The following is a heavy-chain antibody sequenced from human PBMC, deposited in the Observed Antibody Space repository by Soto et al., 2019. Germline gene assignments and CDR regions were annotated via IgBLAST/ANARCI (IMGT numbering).Heavy chain of an antibody. J-gene: IGHJ5*01. CDR2: IFHTGNT. V-gene: IGHV4-31*01. Sequence: QVQLQESGPGLVKPSQTLSLTCTVSGVSIDSSDYYWSWVRQHPGKGLEYIGYIFHTGNTYYNPSLKSPLYISLVMSKNKFSLNLTSVTAADTAVYYCSSRRIVTFATVNSGGQGNLVTVSS. D-gene: IGHD2-15*01. CDR3: SSRRIVTFATVNS. CDR1: GVSIDSSDYY.